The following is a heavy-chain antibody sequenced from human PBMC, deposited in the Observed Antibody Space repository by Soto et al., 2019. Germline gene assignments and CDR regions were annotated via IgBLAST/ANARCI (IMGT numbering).Heavy chain of an antibody. CDR3: AKALTRLSRWLRLYFDY. CDR1: GFTFSSYA. D-gene: IGHD5-12*01. V-gene: IGHV3-23*01. CDR2: ISGSGGST. J-gene: IGHJ4*02. Sequence: GGSLRLSCAASGFTFSSYAMSWVRQAPGKGLEWVSAISGSGGSTYYADSVKGRFTISRDNSKNTLYLQMNSLRAEDTAVYYCAKALTRLSRWLRLYFDYWGQGTLVTVSS.